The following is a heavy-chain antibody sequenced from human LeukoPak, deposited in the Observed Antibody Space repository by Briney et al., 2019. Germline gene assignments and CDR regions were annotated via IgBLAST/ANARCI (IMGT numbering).Heavy chain of an antibody. J-gene: IGHJ5*02. CDR2: FDPEDGET. V-gene: IGHV1-24*01. CDR3: ARDNGAYCSGGSCYRAEYNWFDP. D-gene: IGHD2-15*01. Sequence: GASVKVSCKVSGYTLTELSMHWVRQAPGKGLEWMGGFDPEDGETIYAQKFQGRVTMTEDTSTDTAYMELSSLRSEDTAVYYCARDNGAYCSGGSCYRAEYNWFDPWGQGTLVTVSS. CDR1: GYTLTELS.